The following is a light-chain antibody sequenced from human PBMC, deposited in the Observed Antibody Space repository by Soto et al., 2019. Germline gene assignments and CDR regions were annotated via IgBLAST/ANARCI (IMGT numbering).Light chain of an antibody. J-gene: IGKJ2*03. Sequence: DIQMTQSPSSLSASVGDRVTITCRASQGISNYLAWYQQKPGQVPKLLIYAASTLQSGVPSRCSRSESGTDYTITNGGQEPEDVATYYCQMYNSAPHSFGQGTKLEIK. CDR2: AAS. CDR3: QMYNSAPHS. V-gene: IGKV1-27*01. CDR1: QGISNY.